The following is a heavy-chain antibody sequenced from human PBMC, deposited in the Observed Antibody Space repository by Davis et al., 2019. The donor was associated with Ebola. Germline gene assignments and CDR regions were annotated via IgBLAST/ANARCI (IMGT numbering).Heavy chain of an antibody. Sequence: GESLKLSCAASGFTVSSNYMSWVRQAPGKGLEWVSVIYSGGSTYYADSVKGRFTISRDNSKNTLDLQMNSLRAEDTAVYYCAKGRRVVVMPVCGMDVWGQGTTVTVSS. CDR1: GFTVSSNY. CDR2: IYSGGST. J-gene: IGHJ6*02. D-gene: IGHD3-22*01. CDR3: AKGRRVVVMPVCGMDV. V-gene: IGHV3-53*01.